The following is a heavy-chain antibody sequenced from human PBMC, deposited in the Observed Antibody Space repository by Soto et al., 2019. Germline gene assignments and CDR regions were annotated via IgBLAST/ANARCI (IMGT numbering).Heavy chain of an antibody. Sequence: QVQLVQSGAEVKKPGASVKVSCKASGYTFTSYAMHWVRQAPGQRLEWMGWINAGNGHTKYSQKIQGRVTITRDTSASTAYMELSSLRSEDTAVYYCARFLYSSWYDYWGQGTLVTVSS. CDR3: ARFLYSSWYDY. CDR2: INAGNGHT. V-gene: IGHV1-3*01. D-gene: IGHD6-13*01. J-gene: IGHJ4*02. CDR1: GYTFTSYA.